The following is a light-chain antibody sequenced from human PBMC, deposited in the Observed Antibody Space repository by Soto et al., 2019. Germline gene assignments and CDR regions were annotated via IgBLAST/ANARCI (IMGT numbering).Light chain of an antibody. V-gene: IGKV3-20*01. J-gene: IGKJ2*01. CDR1: QSVTTNY. CDR3: QQYGISRYT. CDR2: GAS. Sequence: ETVLTQSPGTLSLSPGERATLSCRASQSVTTNYLAWYQQKPGQAPRLLIYGASSRATGIPDRFSGSGSGTDFTLTINRLEPEDFAVYYCQQYGISRYTFGQGTKLEIK.